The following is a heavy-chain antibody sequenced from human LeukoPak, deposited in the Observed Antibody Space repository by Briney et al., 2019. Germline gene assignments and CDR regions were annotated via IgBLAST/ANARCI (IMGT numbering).Heavy chain of an antibody. V-gene: IGHV3-23*01. CDR3: ARGRGTVGVEGNWFDP. CDR1: GFTFSDYS. Sequence: GGSLRLSCAASGFTFSDYSMNWVRQAPGKGLEWVSAISGHGGSTYYADSVKGRFTISRDNSNNTLYLQMNSLRAEDTAVYYCARGRGTVGVEGNWFDPWGQGTLVTVSS. J-gene: IGHJ5*02. CDR2: ISGHGGST. D-gene: IGHD1-26*01.